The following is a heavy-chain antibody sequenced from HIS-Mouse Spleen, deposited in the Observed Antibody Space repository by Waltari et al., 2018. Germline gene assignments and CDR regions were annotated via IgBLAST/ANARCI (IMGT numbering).Heavy chain of an antibody. CDR1: GGSISSSSYY. CDR3: ARDRRRQLVWFDP. D-gene: IGHD6-6*01. CDR2: IYYSAST. J-gene: IGHJ5*02. Sequence: QLQLQESGPGLVKPSETLSLTCTVSGGSISSSSYYWGWIRQPPGKGLEWIWSIYYSASTYYNPSLKCQVTISVDTSKTQFSRKLSSVTAADTAVYYCARDRRRQLVWFDPWGQGTLVTVSS. V-gene: IGHV4-39*07.